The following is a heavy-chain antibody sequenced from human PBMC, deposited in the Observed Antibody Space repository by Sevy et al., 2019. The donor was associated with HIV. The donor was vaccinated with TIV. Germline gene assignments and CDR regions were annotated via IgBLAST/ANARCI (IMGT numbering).Heavy chain of an antibody. J-gene: IGHJ4*02. Sequence: GGSLRLSCAASGFAFYEYSMSWIRQAPGKGLEWVATLSFDCGKINYADSVKGRFTISKDNSKNSFYLQMDNLRVEDTALYYCARDGYSRPYDYWGQGTRVTVSS. V-gene: IGHV3-23*01. CDR2: LSFDCGKI. D-gene: IGHD6-13*01. CDR1: GFAFYEYS. CDR3: ARDGYSRPYDY.